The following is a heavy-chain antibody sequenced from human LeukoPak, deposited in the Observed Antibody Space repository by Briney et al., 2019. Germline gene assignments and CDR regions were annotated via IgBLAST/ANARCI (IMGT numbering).Heavy chain of an antibody. J-gene: IGHJ4*02. CDR1: GFTFSSYA. V-gene: IGHV3-23*01. Sequence: PGGSLRLSCAAAGFTFSSYAMSWVRQAPGKGLEWVAVISSSGGHTYYADSVKGRFTISRDNTKNSLYLQMNSLRAEDTAVYYCARRVCSGSGCYFDFWGQGTLVTVSS. D-gene: IGHD2-15*01. CDR2: ISSSGGHT. CDR3: ARRVCSGSGCYFDF.